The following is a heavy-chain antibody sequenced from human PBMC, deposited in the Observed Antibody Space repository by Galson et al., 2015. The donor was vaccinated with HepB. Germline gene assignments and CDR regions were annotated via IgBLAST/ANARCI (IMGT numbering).Heavy chain of an antibody. D-gene: IGHD3-3*01. CDR2: TYYRSKWYN. V-gene: IGHV6-1*01. CDR3: ARAGYYDFWSGSGDWFDP. CDR1: GDSVSSHSAA. J-gene: IGHJ5*02. Sequence: CAISGDSVSSHSAAWNWIRQSPSRGLEWLGRTYYRSKWYNDYAVSVKSRITINSDTSKNQFSLQLNSVTPEDTAVYYCARAGYYDFWSGSGDWFDPWGQGTLVTVSS.